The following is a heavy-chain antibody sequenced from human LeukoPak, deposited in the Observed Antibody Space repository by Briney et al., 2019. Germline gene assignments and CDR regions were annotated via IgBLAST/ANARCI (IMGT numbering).Heavy chain of an antibody. Sequence: SETLSLTCAVYGGSFSGYYWSWIRQPPGKGLEWIGEINHSGSTNYNPSLKSRVTISVDTSKNQFSLKLSSVTAADTAVYYCASWNCYDSSRYFDLWGRGTLVTVSS. D-gene: IGHD3-22*01. V-gene: IGHV4-34*01. CDR2: INHSGST. J-gene: IGHJ2*01. CDR3: ASWNCYDSSRYFDL. CDR1: GGSFSGYY.